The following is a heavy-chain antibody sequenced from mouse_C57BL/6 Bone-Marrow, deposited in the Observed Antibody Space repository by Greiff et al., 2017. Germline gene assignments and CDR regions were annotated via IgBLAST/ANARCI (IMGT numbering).Heavy chain of an antibody. V-gene: IGHV7-3*02. J-gene: IGHJ4*01. CDR2: IRNKANGYTT. CDR1: GFTFTDYY. Sequence: EVQVVESGGGLVQPGGSLRLSCATSGFTFTDYYMSWVRQPPGKALEWLGFIRNKANGYTTEYSASVKGRFTISRDNSQSILYLQMNTLRAEDSATYYCARRYNYAMDYWGQGTSVTVSS. CDR3: ARRYNYAMDY. D-gene: IGHD2-12*01.